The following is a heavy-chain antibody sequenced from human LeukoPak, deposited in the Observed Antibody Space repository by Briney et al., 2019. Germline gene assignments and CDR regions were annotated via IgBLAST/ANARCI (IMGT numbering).Heavy chain of an antibody. CDR3: TTDLFDGYDMTDY. J-gene: IGHJ4*02. V-gene: IGHV3-48*04. CDR2: ISSSSSTI. CDR1: GFTFSSYS. Sequence: GGSLRLSCAASGFTFSSYSMNWVRQAPGKGLEWVSYISSSSSTIYYADSVKGRFTISRDNAKNSLYLQMNSLRAEDTAVYYCTTDLFDGYDMTDYWGQGTLVTVSS. D-gene: IGHD5-12*01.